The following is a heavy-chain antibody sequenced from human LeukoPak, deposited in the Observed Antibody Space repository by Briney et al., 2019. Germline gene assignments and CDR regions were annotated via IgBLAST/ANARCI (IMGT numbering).Heavy chain of an antibody. CDR2: IYYSGST. J-gene: IGHJ3*02. Sequence: SETLSLTCTVSGGSISSGGYYWSWIRQHPGKGLEWIGYIYYSGSTNYNPSLKSRVTISVDTSKNQFSLKLSSVTAADTAVYYCARESAPVLPALWPDAFDIWGQGTMVTVSS. V-gene: IGHV4-31*03. CDR3: ARESAPVLPALWPDAFDI. CDR1: GGSISSGGYY. D-gene: IGHD2-15*01.